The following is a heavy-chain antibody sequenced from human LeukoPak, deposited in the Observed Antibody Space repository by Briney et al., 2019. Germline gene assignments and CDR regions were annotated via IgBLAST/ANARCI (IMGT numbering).Heavy chain of an antibody. V-gene: IGHV1-8*01. CDR3: ARGGYCSSTSCYRGLNWFDP. CDR2: MNPNSGNT. J-gene: IGHJ5*02. Sequence: ASVKVSCKASGYTCTSYDINWVRQATGQGLEWMGWMNPNSGNTGYAQKFQGRVTMTRNTSISTAYMELSSLRSEDTAVYYCARGGYCSSTSCYRGLNWFDPWGQGTLVTVSS. D-gene: IGHD2-2*01. CDR1: GYTCTSYD.